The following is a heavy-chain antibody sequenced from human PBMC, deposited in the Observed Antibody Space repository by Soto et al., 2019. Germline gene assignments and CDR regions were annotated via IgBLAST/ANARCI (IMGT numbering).Heavy chain of an antibody. D-gene: IGHD3-10*01. V-gene: IGHV4-59*01. CDR2: IYYSGST. CDR1: GGSISRYY. J-gene: IGHJ6*02. Sequence: SETLSLPCTVSGGSISRYYWSWIRQPPGKGLDWIGYIYYSGSTNYNPSLKSRVTISVDTSKNQFSLKLSSVTAADTAVYYCARFSGLLWFGELFSRDGMDVWGQGTTVTVSS. CDR3: ARFSGLLWFGELFSRDGMDV.